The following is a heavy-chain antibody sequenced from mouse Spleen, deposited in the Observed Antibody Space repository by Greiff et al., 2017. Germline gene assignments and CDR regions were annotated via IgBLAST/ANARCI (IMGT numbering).Heavy chain of an antibody. V-gene: IGHV1S56*01. J-gene: IGHJ4*01. CDR1: GYTFTSYY. CDR2: IYPGNVNT. CDR3: ARSYGNYVYAMDY. Sequence: LVESGPELVKPGASVRISCKASGYTFTSYYIHWVKQRPGQGLEWIGWIYPGNVNTKYNEKFKGKATLTADKSSSTAYMQLSSLTSEDSAVYFCARSYGNYVYAMDYWGQGTSVTVSS. D-gene: IGHD2-1*01.